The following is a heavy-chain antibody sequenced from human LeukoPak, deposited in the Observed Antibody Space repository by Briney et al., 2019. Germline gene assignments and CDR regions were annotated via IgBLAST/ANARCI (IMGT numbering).Heavy chain of an antibody. Sequence: GGSLRLSCAASGFTFSSYWMHWVRQAPGKGLVWVSRINSDGSSTSYADSVKGRFTISRDNAKNTLYLQMNSLRVEDTAVYYCAREGGYYDSSGNFDYWGQGTLVTVSS. CDR3: AREGGYYDSSGNFDY. CDR2: INSDGSST. D-gene: IGHD3-22*01. CDR1: GFTFSSYW. V-gene: IGHV3-74*01. J-gene: IGHJ4*02.